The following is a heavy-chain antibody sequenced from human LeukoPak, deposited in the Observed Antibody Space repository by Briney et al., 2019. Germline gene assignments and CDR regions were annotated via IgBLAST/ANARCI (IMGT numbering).Heavy chain of an antibody. CDR2: INHSGST. J-gene: IGHJ4*02. D-gene: IGHD3-9*01. CDR3: ARGIFFPKYYFDY. CDR1: GGSFSGYY. Sequence: SETLSLTCAVYGGSFSGYYWSWIRQPPGKGLEWIGEINHSGSTNYNPSLKSRVTISVDTSKNQFSLKLSSVTAADTAVYYCARGIFFPKYYFDYWGQGTLVTVSS. V-gene: IGHV4-34*01.